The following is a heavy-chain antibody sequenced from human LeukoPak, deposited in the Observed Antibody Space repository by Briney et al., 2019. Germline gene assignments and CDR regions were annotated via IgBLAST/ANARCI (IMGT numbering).Heavy chain of an antibody. Sequence: GGSLRLSCAASGFTFSNYWMHWVRQAPGKGLVWVSRIKTDGSRTSYADSVKGRFTISRDNAKNTLYLQMNSLRAEDTAVYYCAKDPLSITIFGVVDAFDIWGQGTMVTVSS. J-gene: IGHJ3*02. CDR2: IKTDGSRT. CDR1: GFTFSNYW. D-gene: IGHD3-3*01. CDR3: AKDPLSITIFGVVDAFDI. V-gene: IGHV3-74*01.